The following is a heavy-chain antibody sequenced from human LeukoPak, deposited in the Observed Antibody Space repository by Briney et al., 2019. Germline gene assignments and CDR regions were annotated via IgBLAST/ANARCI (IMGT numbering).Heavy chain of an antibody. J-gene: IGHJ6*04. CDR1: GFTFSSYS. CDR3: ARGPTMRMDV. D-gene: IGHD3-22*01. CDR2: INSRSSSI. V-gene: IGHV3-21*01. Sequence: GGSLRLSCAASGFTFSSYSMNWVRQAPGKGLEWVSSINSRSSSIYYADSVKGRFTVSRDNAKNSLYLQMNSLRAEDTAVYYCARGPTMRMDVWGKGTTVTVSS.